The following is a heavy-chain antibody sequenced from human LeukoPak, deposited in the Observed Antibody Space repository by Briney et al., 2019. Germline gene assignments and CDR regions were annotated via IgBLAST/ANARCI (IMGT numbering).Heavy chain of an antibody. J-gene: IGHJ3*02. CDR2: ISNSGAST. Sequence: GGSLRLSCAASGFTFSSYAMSWVRQAPGKGLEWVSGISNSGASTYYTDSVKGRFTISRDNSRNMLYLQMNSLRVEDTAVYYCAKAPGGAYCGGDCYFLAFDIWGQGTMVTVSS. V-gene: IGHV3-23*01. CDR1: GFTFSSYA. CDR3: AKAPGGAYCGGDCYFLAFDI. D-gene: IGHD2-21*02.